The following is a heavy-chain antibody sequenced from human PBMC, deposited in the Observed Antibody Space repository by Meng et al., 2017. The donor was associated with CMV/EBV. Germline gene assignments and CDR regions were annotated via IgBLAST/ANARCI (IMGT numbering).Heavy chain of an antibody. J-gene: IGHJ4*02. CDR2: IWYDGSNK. V-gene: IGHV3-33*01. CDR3: ARLTSSWAFDY. Sequence: LSCAASGFTFHNFGMDWVRQAPGKGLEWVAVIWYDGSNKYYADSVKGRFTVSRDNSKSTLYLQMDSLRAEDTAVYYCARLTSSWAFDYWGPGTLVTVSS. CDR1: GFTFHNFG. D-gene: IGHD6-13*01.